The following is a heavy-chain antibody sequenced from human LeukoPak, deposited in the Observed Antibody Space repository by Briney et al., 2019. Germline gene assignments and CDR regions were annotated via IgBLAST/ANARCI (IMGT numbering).Heavy chain of an antibody. CDR2: IYYSGST. CDR1: GGSISSYY. Sequence: SETLSLTCTVSGGSISSYYWSWIRQPPGKGLEWIGYIYYSGSTNYNPSLKSRVTISVDTSKNQFSLKLSSVTAADTAVYYCATSWTYGGKGDYWGQGTLVTVFS. J-gene: IGHJ4*02. V-gene: IGHV4-59*01. D-gene: IGHD4-23*01. CDR3: ATSWTYGGKGDY.